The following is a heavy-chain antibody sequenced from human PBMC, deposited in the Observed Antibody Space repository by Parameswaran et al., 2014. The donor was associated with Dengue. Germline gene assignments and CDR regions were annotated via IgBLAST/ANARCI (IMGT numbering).Heavy chain of an antibody. CDR2: TYYRSKWYN. CDR3: ARDSGRSLMPNYYDSSSVVDY. Sequence: WIRQSPSRGLEWLGRTYYRSKWYNDYAVSVKSRITINPDTSKNQFSLQLNSVTPEDTAVYYCARDSGRSLMPNYYDSSSVVDYWGQGTLVTVSS. J-gene: IGHJ4*02. D-gene: IGHD3-22*01. V-gene: IGHV6-1*01.